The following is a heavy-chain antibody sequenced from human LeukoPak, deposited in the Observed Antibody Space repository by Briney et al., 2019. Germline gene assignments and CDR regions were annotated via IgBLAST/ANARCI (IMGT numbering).Heavy chain of an antibody. CDR2: IKRRSDGGTT. Sequence: GGSLRLSCAASGFTFSNYAMSWVRQAPGKGLEWVGRIKRRSDGGTTDYAAPVKGRFTISRDDSKTTVYLQMNSLTTEDTAMYYCTTLGGYSGYPYDYWGQGTLVTVSS. D-gene: IGHD5-12*01. V-gene: IGHV3-15*01. J-gene: IGHJ4*02. CDR3: TTLGGYSGYPYDY. CDR1: GFTFSNYA.